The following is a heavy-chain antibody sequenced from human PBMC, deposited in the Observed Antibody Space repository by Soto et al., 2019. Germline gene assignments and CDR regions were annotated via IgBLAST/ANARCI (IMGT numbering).Heavy chain of an antibody. D-gene: IGHD5-12*01. J-gene: IGHJ4*02. V-gene: IGHV1-69*04. Sequence: SVKVSCKASGYTFTSYDINWVRQAPGQGLEWMGRMNPTTGKANYAQKFQGRVAITTDKSTSTAYMELSSLRFEDTAVYYCARDFGGYEIDYWGQGTLVTVSS. CDR3: ARDFGGYEIDY. CDR2: MNPTTGKA. CDR1: GYTFTSYD.